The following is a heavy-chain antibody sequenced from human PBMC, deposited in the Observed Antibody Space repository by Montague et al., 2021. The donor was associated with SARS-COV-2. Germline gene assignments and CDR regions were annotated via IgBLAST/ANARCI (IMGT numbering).Heavy chain of an antibody. CDR2: IYDSGGA. CDR3: ARRGTGNYEILDY. CDR1: GGSMRRYY. Sequence: LRLSCAISGGSMRRYYWTWIRQLPGKELEWIGSIYDSGGARYNPSLKSRVSISVDASKNQFSLRVTSVTAADTAVYFCARRGTGNYEILDYWGQGILVTVS. V-gene: IGHV4-59*01. J-gene: IGHJ4*02. D-gene: IGHD3-3*01.